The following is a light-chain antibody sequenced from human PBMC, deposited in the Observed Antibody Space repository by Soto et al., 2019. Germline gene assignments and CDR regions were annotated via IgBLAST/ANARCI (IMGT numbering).Light chain of an antibody. CDR3: QQYGSSPPT. Sequence: EIVMTQSPATLSVSPGERATLSCRASQSVSSSVAWYQQKPGQAPRLLIYDSSSRATGVPDRFSGSGSGTDFTLTISRLEPEDFAVYYCQQYGSSPPTFGQGTKVDNK. V-gene: IGKV3-20*01. CDR2: DSS. CDR1: QSVSSS. J-gene: IGKJ1*01.